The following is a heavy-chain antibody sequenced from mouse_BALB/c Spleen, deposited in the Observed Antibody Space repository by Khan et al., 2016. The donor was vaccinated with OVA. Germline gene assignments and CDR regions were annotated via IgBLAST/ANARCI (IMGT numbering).Heavy chain of an antibody. CDR2: IYPGSGTT. V-gene: IGHV1-81*01. D-gene: IGHD2-1*01. Sequence: QIQLVQSGPELVKPWASLKLSCKASGYKFTDYVICWVKQRTGQGLELIADIYPGSGTTYYNQSFEGKTTLTADKSSNPVYMQFRSLAPEDSAVFFCARSDGNVGAWCVYWGQGTPVTVSA. CDR1: GYKFTDYV. CDR3: ARSDGNVGAWCVY. J-gene: IGHJ3*01.